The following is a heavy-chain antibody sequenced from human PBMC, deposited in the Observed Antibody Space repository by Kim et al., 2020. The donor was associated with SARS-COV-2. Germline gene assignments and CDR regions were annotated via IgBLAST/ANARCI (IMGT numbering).Heavy chain of an antibody. CDR2: IIPIFGTA. J-gene: IGHJ6*02. Sequence: SVKVSCKASGGTFSSYAISWVRQAPGQGLEWMGGIIPIFGTANYAQKFQGRVTITADESTSTAYMELSSLRSEDTAVYYCARRGGRGVITKKGGNYYYYGMDVWGQGTTVTVSS. CDR3: ARRGGRGVITKKGGNYYYYGMDV. CDR1: GGTFSSYA. D-gene: IGHD3-10*01. V-gene: IGHV1-69*13.